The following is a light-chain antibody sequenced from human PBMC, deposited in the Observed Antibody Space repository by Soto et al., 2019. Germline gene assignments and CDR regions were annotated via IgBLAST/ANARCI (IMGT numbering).Light chain of an antibody. J-gene: IGLJ3*02. CDR2: EVS. CDR3: SSHTRSNWV. Sequence: QSALTQPASVSGSPGQSITISCTGTSSDVGGYNYVSWYQQHPGKAPKLMIYEVSNRPSGVSNRFSGSKSGNTASLTISGLQAEDEADYYCSSHTRSNWVFGGGTQLTVL. CDR1: SSDVGGYNY. V-gene: IGLV2-14*01.